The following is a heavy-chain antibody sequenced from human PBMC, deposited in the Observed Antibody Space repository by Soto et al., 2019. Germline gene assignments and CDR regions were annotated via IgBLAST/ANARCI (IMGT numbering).Heavy chain of an antibody. D-gene: IGHD3-22*01. Sequence: PSETLSLTCTVAGGSISRYYWSCIRQPPGKGLEWIGYIYYSGSTYYNPSLKSRVTISGDTSKNQFSLKLSSVTAADTAVYYCARGANVCPARGYYYDSSGCMDVWGQGTTVTVSS. V-gene: IGHV4-59*06. J-gene: IGHJ6*02. CDR1: GGSISRYY. CDR3: ARGANVCPARGYYYDSSGCMDV. CDR2: IYYSGST.